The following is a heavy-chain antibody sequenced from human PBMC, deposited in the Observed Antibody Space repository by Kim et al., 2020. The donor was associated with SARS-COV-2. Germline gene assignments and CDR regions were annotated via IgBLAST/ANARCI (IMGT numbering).Heavy chain of an antibody. CDR1: GYTFTGYY. J-gene: IGHJ6*02. Sequence: ASVKVSCKASGYTFTGYYMHWVRQAPGQGLEWMGWINPNSGGTNYAQKFQGRDTMTRDTSISTAYMELSRLRSDDTAVYYCARESSTNYYGMDVWGQGTTVTVSS. CDR2: INPNSGGT. CDR3: ARESSTNYYGMDV. D-gene: IGHD2-2*01. V-gene: IGHV1-2*02.